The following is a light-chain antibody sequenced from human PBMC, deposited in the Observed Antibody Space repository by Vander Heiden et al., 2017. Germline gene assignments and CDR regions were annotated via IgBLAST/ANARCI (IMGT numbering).Light chain of an antibody. J-gene: IGKJ2*01. CDR1: QSISSY. CDR2: AAS. V-gene: IGKV1-39*01. CDR3: QPSDSTPPYT. Sequence: DIQMTQSPSSLSASVGDRVTITCRASQSISSYLNWYQQKPGKAPKLLIYAASSLQSGVPSRFSGSGSGTDFTLTISSLQPEDFATYYCQPSDSTPPYTFGQGTKLEIK.